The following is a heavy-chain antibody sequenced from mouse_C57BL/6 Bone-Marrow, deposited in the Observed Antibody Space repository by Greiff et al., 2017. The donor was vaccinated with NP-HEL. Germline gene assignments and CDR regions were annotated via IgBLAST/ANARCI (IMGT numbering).Heavy chain of an antibody. J-gene: IGHJ1*03. CDR2: INPYNGDT. D-gene: IGHD1-1*01. CDR1: GYSFTGYF. Sequence: DVQLQESGPELVKPGDSVKISCKASGYSFTGYFMNWVMQSHGKSLEWIGRINPYNGDTFYNQKFKGKATLTVDKSSSTAHMELRSLTSEDSAVYYCAREELRWYFDVWGTGTTVTVSS. V-gene: IGHV1-20*01. CDR3: AREELRWYFDV.